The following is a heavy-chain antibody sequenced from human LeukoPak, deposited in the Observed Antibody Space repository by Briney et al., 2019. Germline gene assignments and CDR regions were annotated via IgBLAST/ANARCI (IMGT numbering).Heavy chain of an antibody. V-gene: IGHV5-51*01. CDR1: GYSFTSYW. Sequence: TGESLKISWKGSGYSFTSYWIGWVRQMPGKGLEWRGIMYPGDSDTRYSPSFQGQVTSSADKSISTAYLQWSSLKASDTAMYYCARRSGTIFGVVREAPYDYWGQGTLVTVSS. CDR3: ARRSGTIFGVVREAPYDY. D-gene: IGHD3-3*01. CDR2: MYPGDSDT. J-gene: IGHJ4*02.